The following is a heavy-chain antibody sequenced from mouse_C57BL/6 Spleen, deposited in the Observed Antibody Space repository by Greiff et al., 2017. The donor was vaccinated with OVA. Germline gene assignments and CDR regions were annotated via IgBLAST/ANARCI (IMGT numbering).Heavy chain of an antibody. CDR1: GYTFTSYW. V-gene: IGHV1-50*01. CDR3: ARGGSGDY. Sequence: QVQLQQPGAELVKPGASVKLSCKASGYTFTSYWMQWVKQRPGQGLEWIGEIDPSDSYTNYNQKFKGKATLTVDTSSSTAYMQLSSLTSEDAAVYYCARGGSGDYWGQGTTLTVSS. D-gene: IGHD1-1*01. CDR2: IDPSDSYT. J-gene: IGHJ2*01.